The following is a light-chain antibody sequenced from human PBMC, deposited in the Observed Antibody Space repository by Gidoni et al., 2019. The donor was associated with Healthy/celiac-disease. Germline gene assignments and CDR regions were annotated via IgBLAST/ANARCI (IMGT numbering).Light chain of an antibody. J-gene: IGLJ1*01. CDR2: EVS. CDR1: SSDVGGYNY. CDR3: SSYTSSSTLPYV. V-gene: IGLV2-14*01. Sequence: QSALTQPASVSGSPGQPLTISCTGTSSDVGGYNYVSWYQQHPGKAPKLLIYEVSNRPSGVSNRFSGSKSGNTASLTISGLQAEDEADYYCSSYTSSSTLPYVFGTGTKVTVL.